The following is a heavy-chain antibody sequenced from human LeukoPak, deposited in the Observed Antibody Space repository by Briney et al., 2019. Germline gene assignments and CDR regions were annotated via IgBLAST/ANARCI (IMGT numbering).Heavy chain of an antibody. CDR3: ARDLLGWELHYFDY. J-gene: IGHJ4*02. D-gene: IGHD1-26*01. CDR1: GFTFSDRY. Sequence: GGSLRLSCGAAGFTFSDRYMSWIRQAPGKGMEWVAYISPNGNTIHYADSVKGRFTISRDNAKNSLYLQMNSLRAEDTAVYYCARDLLGWELHYFDYWGQGTLVTVSS. CDR2: ISPNGNTI. V-gene: IGHV3-11*04.